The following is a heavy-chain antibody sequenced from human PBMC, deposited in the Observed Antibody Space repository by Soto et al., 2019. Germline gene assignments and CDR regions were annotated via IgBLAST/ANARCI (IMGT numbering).Heavy chain of an antibody. CDR1: GGSIRTTRFS. V-gene: IGHV4-39*01. J-gene: IGHJ5*02. CDR3: ARYNT. CDR2: IYNTGRT. D-gene: IGHD1-1*01. Sequence: QLQLQESGPGLVRPSETLSLTCTVSGGSIRTTRFSWGFIRQPPGKGLEWIGSIYNTGRTSYNPSLKSRVTISVDMSKNQFSLKLTSVTAADTAIYRCARYNTWGQGVLVTVSS.